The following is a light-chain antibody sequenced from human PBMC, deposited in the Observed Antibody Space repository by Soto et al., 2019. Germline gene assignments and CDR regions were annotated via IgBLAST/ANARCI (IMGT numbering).Light chain of an antibody. J-gene: IGLJ1*01. CDR3: SSYTSSDTLYV. V-gene: IGLV2-14*01. CDR2: DVF. Sequence: QSALTQPASVSGSPGQSVTISCTGTSSDVGGYNYVSWYRQYPGKAPKLMIYDVFNRPSGVSDRFSGSKSGNTASLTISGLQAEDEADYYCSSYTSSDTLYVFGSGTKVTVL. CDR1: SSDVGGYNY.